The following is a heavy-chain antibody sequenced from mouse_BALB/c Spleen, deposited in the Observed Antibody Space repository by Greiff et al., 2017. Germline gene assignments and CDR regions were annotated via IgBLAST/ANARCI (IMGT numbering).Heavy chain of an antibody. D-gene: IGHD1-2*01. Sequence: EVQLQQSGPSLVKPSQTLSLTCSVTGDSITSGYWNWIRKFPGNKLEYMGYISYSGSTYYNPSLKSRISITRDTSKNQYYLQLNSVTTEDTATYYCARYNYGYGGDAMDYWGQGTSVTVSS. CDR1: GDSITSGY. J-gene: IGHJ4*01. CDR2: ISYSGST. V-gene: IGHV3-8*02. CDR3: ARYNYGYGGDAMDY.